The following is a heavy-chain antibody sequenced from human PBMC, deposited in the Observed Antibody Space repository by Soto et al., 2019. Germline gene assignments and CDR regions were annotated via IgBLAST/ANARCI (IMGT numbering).Heavy chain of an antibody. Sequence: SETLSVTWTVSGGSIRRHYWSWIRQPPGKGLEWIGYIYNSGTTNYNPSLKGRVILSVDTSKNQFSLKLNSVTAADTAVYYCARHADCSSISCSYFHYMDAWGKGTTVTVSS. CDR1: GGSIRRHY. CDR2: IYNSGTT. CDR3: ARHADCSSISCSYFHYMDA. V-gene: IGHV4-59*08. J-gene: IGHJ6*03. D-gene: IGHD2-2*01.